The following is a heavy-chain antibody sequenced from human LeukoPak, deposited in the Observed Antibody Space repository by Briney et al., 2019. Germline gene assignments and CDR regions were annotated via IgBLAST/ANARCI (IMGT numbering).Heavy chain of an antibody. CDR2: INPNSGGT. CDR3: ARAEEHYYYYGMDV. V-gene: IGHV1-2*04. D-gene: IGHD1-26*01. CDR1: GGTFSSYA. Sequence: ASVKVSCKASGGTFSSYAISWVRQAPGQGLEWMGRINPNSGGTNYAQKFQGWVTRTRDTSISTAYMELSRLRSDDTAVYYCARAEEHYYYYGMDVWGQGTTVTVSS. J-gene: IGHJ6*02.